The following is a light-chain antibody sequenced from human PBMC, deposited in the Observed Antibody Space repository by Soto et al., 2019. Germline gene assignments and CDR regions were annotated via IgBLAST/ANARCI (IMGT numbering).Light chain of an antibody. Sequence: EIALTQSAGTLSLSPGERATLSCRASQSVNSNYLAWYQQKPGQVPRPLIYSASIRAAGVPDRLSGSGSGTDFTLTISRLEAEDYAVYYCQQYGTSPHTFGQGTKLEIK. J-gene: IGKJ2*01. V-gene: IGKV3-20*01. CDR2: SAS. CDR3: QQYGTSPHT. CDR1: QSVNSNY.